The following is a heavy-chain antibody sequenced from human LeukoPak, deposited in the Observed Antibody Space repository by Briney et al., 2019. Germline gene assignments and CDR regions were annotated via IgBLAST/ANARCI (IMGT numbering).Heavy chain of an antibody. V-gene: IGHV3-21*01. CDR1: GFTFSSYS. CDR2: ISSSSSYI. D-gene: IGHD2-2*02. Sequence: PGGSLRLSCAASGFTFSSYSMNWVRQAPGKGLEWVSSISSSSSYIYYADSVKGRFTISRDNAKNSLYLQMNSLRAEDTAVYYCARITPAAITPVDVRDYYYMDVWGKGTTVTVSS. CDR3: ARITPAAITPVDVRDYYYMDV. J-gene: IGHJ6*03.